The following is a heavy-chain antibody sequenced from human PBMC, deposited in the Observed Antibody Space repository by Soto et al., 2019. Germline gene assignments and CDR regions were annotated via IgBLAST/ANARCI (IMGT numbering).Heavy chain of an antibody. CDR3: ARISSGYDDAGAFDI. Sequence: QLQVQESGPGLVKPSETLSLTCTVSGGSISSSAYFWGWIRQPPGKGLEWIGNIYYTGRTSYNPSLKSRITISMDTSKTRFSLKLSSVSAADTSVYFCARISSGYDDAGAFDIWGQGTMVTVSS. D-gene: IGHD5-12*01. V-gene: IGHV4-39*01. J-gene: IGHJ3*02. CDR1: GGSISSSAYF. CDR2: IYYTGRT.